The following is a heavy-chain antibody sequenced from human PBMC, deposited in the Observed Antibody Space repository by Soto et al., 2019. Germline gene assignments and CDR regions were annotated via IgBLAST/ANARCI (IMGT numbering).Heavy chain of an antibody. D-gene: IGHD5-18*01. CDR2: IKSKADGATT. CDR1: GITLSNAW. J-gene: IGHJ4*02. Sequence: EVQLVESGGGLVKPGGSLRLSCAASGITLSNAWMTWVRQAPGKGLEWVGRIKSKADGATTEYGSPVKDRFIISRDDSENTLDLQMNSLKTEDTAVYYCTTPRPGGHGYGYWGQGTLVTVSS. CDR3: TTPRPGGHGYGY. V-gene: IGHV3-15*01.